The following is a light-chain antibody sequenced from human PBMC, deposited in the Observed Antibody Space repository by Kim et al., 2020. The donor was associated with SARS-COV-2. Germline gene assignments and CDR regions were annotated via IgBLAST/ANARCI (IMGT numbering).Light chain of an antibody. CDR2: EVN. Sequence: QSALTQPPSASGSPGQSVTISCTGTSSDVGGQKYVSWYQQQPGKAPKLMIYEVNRRPSGVPDRFSGSKSGNTASLTDSRLQAEDEADYYCTSYGGSNNLVIGGGTQLTVL. CDR3: TSYGGSNNLV. V-gene: IGLV2-8*01. J-gene: IGLJ2*01. CDR1: SSDVGGQKY.